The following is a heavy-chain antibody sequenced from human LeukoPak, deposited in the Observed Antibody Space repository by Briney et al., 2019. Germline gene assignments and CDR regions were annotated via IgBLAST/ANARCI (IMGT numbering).Heavy chain of an antibody. Sequence: SETLSLTCTVSGGSISSYYWSWIRQPPGKGLEWIGYIYYSGSTYYNPSLKSRVTISVDTSKNQFSLKLSSVTAADTAVYYCAKGYSYGSGYYFDYWGQGTLVTVSS. J-gene: IGHJ4*02. V-gene: IGHV4-59*01. CDR3: AKGYSYGSGYYFDY. D-gene: IGHD5-18*01. CDR1: GGSISSYY. CDR2: IYYSGST.